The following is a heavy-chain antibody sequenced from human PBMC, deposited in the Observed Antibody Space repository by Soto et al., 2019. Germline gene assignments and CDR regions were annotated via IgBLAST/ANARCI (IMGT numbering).Heavy chain of an antibody. J-gene: IGHJ5*02. Sequence: GGSLRLSCAASGFTFSSYGMHWVRQAPGKGLEWVAVIWYDGSNKYYADSVKGRFTISRDNSKNTLYLQMNSLRAEDTAVYYCAKGLPDSSGYGNWFDPWGQGTLVTVSS. D-gene: IGHD3-22*01. V-gene: IGHV3-33*06. CDR1: GFTFSSYG. CDR2: IWYDGSNK. CDR3: AKGLPDSSGYGNWFDP.